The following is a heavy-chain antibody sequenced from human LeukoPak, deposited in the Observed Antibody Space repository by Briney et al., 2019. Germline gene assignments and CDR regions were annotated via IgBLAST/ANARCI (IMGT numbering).Heavy chain of an antibody. D-gene: IGHD3-10*01. CDR3: ARGRYYYGSGSYFDY. CDR1: GGSFSGYY. V-gene: IGHV4-34*01. J-gene: IGHJ4*02. Sequence: SETLSLTCAVYGGSFSGYYWSWIRLPPGKGLEWIGEINHRGSTNYNPSLKSRVTISVDTSKNQFSLKLSSVTAADTAVYYCARGRYYYGSGSYFDYWGQGTLVTVSS. CDR2: INHRGST.